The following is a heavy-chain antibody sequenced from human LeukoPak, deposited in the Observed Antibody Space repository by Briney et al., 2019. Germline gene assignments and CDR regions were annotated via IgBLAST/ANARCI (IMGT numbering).Heavy chain of an antibody. CDR1: GGYISSNKYY. Sequence: PSETLSLTCTVSGGYISSNKYYWGWIRQPPGKGLEWIGSIYYSGSTYYNPTLKSRVTIFVDTSKNQFSLKLSSVTAADTAVYYCATPYSGGYQGLDIWGQGTMVTVSS. CDR3: ATPYSGGYQGLDI. J-gene: IGHJ3*02. V-gene: IGHV4-39*01. D-gene: IGHD1-26*01. CDR2: IYYSGST.